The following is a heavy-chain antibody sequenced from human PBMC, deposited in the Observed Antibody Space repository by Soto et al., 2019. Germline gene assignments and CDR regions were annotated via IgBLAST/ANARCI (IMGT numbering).Heavy chain of an antibody. J-gene: IGHJ4*02. CDR3: ANSRSTYVWGSHTYDY. D-gene: IGHD3-16*01. CDR2: IIPICGTA. V-gene: IGHV1-69*01. Sequence: QVQLVQSGAEVKKPGSSVKVSCKASGGTFSSYAISWVRQAPGQGLEWMGGIIPICGTANYAQKFQGRVTITADESTSTAYMELSSLRSEDTAVYYCANSRSTYVWGSHTYDYWGQGTLVTVSS. CDR1: GGTFSSYA.